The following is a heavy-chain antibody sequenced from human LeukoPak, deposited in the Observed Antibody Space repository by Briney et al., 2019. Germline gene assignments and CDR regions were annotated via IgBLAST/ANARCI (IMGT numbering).Heavy chain of an antibody. CDR3: ATYYDSGGYKWNY. CDR1: GGSFSGYY. CDR2: INHSGST. V-gene: IGHV4-34*01. D-gene: IGHD3-22*01. J-gene: IGHJ4*02. Sequence: SETLSLTCAVYGGSFSGYYWSWIRQPPGKGLEWIGEINHSGSTNYNPSLKSRLTLSLDKSNNQFSLRLSSVTVADTAVYYCATYYDSGGYKWNYWGQGTLVTVSS.